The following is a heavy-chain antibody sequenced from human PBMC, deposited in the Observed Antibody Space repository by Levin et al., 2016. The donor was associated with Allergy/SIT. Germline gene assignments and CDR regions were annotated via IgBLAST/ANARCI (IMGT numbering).Heavy chain of an antibody. Sequence: GESLKISCAASGFTFSSYSMNWVRQAPGKGLEWVSAICDSGGCAYYADSVRGRFTISRDNSKNMLYLQMNSLRAEDTAIYYCARLSSSASDYWGQGTLVTVSS. CDR1: GFTFSSYS. V-gene: IGHV3-23*01. CDR3: ARLSSSASDY. CDR2: ICDSGGCA. D-gene: IGHD6-19*01. J-gene: IGHJ4*02.